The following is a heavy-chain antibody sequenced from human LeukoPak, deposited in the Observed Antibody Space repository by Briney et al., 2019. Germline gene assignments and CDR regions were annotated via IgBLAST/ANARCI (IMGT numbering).Heavy chain of an antibody. V-gene: IGHV1-8*01. Sequence: ASVKVSCKASGYTFTSYDFNWVRQATGQRHEWMGWMSPNGGDTGYAQKFQDRVTMTRNTSISTAYMELSSLRSDDTAVYYCARGPPNWGYDYWGPGTLVTVSS. CDR3: ARGPPNWGYDY. J-gene: IGHJ4*02. D-gene: IGHD7-27*01. CDR1: GYTFTSYD. CDR2: MSPNGGDT.